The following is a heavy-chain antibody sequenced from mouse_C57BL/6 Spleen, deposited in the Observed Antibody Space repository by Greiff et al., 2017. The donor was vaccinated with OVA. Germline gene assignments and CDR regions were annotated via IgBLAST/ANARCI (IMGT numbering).Heavy chain of an antibody. Sequence: VKVVESGPELVKPGASVKISCKASGYAFSSSWMNWVKQRPGKGLEWIGRIYPGDGDTNYNGKFKGKATLTADKSSSTAYMQLSSLTSEDSAVYFCARRDYDYDGDFDYWGQGTTLTVSS. D-gene: IGHD2-4*01. J-gene: IGHJ2*01. CDR1: GYAFSSSW. CDR3: ARRDYDYDGDFDY. CDR2: IYPGDGDT. V-gene: IGHV1-82*01.